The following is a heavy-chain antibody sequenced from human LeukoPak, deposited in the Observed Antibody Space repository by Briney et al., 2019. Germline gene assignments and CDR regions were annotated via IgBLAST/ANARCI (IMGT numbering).Heavy chain of an antibody. V-gene: IGHV3-23*01. CDR3: AKARYCSCGSCYSDY. D-gene: IGHD2-15*01. Sequence: PGGSLRLSCAASGLTFTSYAMNWVRQAPGRGLEWVSGISGSGGSTYYADSVRGRFTISRDNSKNTLYLQMNSLRAEDTAVYFCAKARYCSCGSCYSDYWGQGTLVTVSS. CDR2: ISGSGGST. J-gene: IGHJ4*02. CDR1: GLTFTSYA.